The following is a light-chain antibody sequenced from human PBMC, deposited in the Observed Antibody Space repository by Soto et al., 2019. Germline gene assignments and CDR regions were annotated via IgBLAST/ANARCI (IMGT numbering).Light chain of an antibody. J-gene: IGKJ1*01. Sequence: DIQMTQSPSSLASSVGDIFTITCGASQSITTYLNWYQHKEGTAPKLLIYGASSLHSGVPPRFSGSGSGTDFTLTISSLQAEDFATYYCQQTYNTPRTFGRGTKVDIK. CDR1: QSITTY. CDR2: GAS. V-gene: IGKV1-39*01. CDR3: QQTYNTPRT.